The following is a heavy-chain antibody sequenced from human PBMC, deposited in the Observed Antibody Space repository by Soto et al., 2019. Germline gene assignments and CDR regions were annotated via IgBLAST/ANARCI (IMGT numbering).Heavy chain of an antibody. CDR3: ARPTWINTPVDAFDI. Sequence: SETLSLTCAVYGGSFSGYYWSRIRQPPGKGLEWIGEINHSGSTNYNPSLKSRVTISVDTSKNQFSLKLSSVTAADTAVYYCARPTWINTPVDAFDIWGQGTMVTVSS. J-gene: IGHJ3*02. D-gene: IGHD5-12*01. V-gene: IGHV4-34*01. CDR2: INHSGST. CDR1: GGSFSGYY.